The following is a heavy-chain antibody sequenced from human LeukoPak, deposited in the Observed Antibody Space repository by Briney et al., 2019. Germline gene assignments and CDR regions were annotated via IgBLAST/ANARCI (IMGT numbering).Heavy chain of an antibody. CDR3: ARDYYDSSGFGAFDI. V-gene: IGHV1-2*02. CDR2: INPNSGGT. Sequence: GASVKVSCKASGYTFTAYYMHWVRQAPGQGLEWMGWINPNSGGTNYAQKFQGRVTMTRDTPISTAYMKLSRLRSDDTAVYYCARDYYDSSGFGAFDIWGQGTMVTVSS. D-gene: IGHD3-22*01. J-gene: IGHJ3*02. CDR1: GYTFTAYY.